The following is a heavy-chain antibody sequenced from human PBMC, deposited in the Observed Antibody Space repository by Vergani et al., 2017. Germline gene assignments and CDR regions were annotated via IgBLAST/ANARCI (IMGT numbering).Heavy chain of an antibody. CDR3: ARLRANYYGISGYSDY. V-gene: IGHV4-39*01. CDR2: IYYSGST. D-gene: IGHD3-22*01. J-gene: IGHJ4*02. Sequence: QLQLQESGPGLVKPSETLSLTCTVSGGSISSSSYYWGWIRQPPGKGLEWIGGIYYSGSTYYNPSLKRLVTISVDTSKNQFSLKLSSVTAADRAVYYCARLRANYYGISGYSDYWGQGTLVTVSS. CDR1: GGSISSSSYY.